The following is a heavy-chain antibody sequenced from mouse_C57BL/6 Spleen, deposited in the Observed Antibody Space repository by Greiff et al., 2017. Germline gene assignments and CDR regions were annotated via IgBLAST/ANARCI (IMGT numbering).Heavy chain of an antibody. V-gene: IGHV1-59*01. J-gene: IGHJ4*01. Sequence: QVQLQQPGAELVRPGTSVKLSCKASGYTFTSYWMHWVKQRPGQGLEWIGVIDPSDSYTNYNQKFKGKATLTVDTSSSTAYMPLSSLTSEDSAVYYCARKDLLYAMDYWGQGTSVTVSS. CDR1: GYTFTSYW. CDR2: IDPSDSYT. CDR3: ARKDLLYAMDY.